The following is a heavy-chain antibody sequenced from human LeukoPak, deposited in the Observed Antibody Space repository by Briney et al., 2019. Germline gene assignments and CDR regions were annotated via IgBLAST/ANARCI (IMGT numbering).Heavy chain of an antibody. Sequence: VGSLRLSCAASGFTFSSYSMNWVRQAPGKGLEWVSYISSDSTTIYYADSVKGRFTISRDNAKNSLYLQMNSLRDEDTAVYYCGRGRAYWGQGTLVSVSS. J-gene: IGHJ4*02. V-gene: IGHV3-48*02. CDR1: GFTFSSYS. CDR3: GRGRAY. CDR2: ISSDSTTI.